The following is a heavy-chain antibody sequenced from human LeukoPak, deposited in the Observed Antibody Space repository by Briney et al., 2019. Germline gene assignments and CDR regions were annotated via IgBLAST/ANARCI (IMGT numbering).Heavy chain of an antibody. V-gene: IGHV1-8*01. D-gene: IGHD6-13*01. CDR3: AKGGGSSWHSNWFDP. CDR1: GYTFTSYD. CDR2: MNPNSGNT. J-gene: IGHJ5*02. Sequence: ASVRVSCKASGYTFTSYDINWVRQATGQGLEWMGWMNPNSGNTGYAQKFQGRVTMTRNTSISTAYMELSSLRSEDTAVYYCAKGGGSSWHSNWFDPWGQGTLVTVSS.